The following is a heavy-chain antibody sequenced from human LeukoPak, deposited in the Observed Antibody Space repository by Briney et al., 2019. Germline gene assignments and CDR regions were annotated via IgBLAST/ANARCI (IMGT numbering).Heavy chain of an antibody. CDR1: GFIFSRHA. CDR2: TGLESVHT. CDR3: AKSTYLLTAMVRY. D-gene: IGHD5-18*01. V-gene: IGHV3-23*01. J-gene: IGHJ4*02. Sequence: PGGSLRLSCAASGFIFSRHAMSWLRQAPGKGLEWVSTTGLESVHTLCADSVQGRFTISRDNSKNTLYLQMNSLRAEDTAVYYCAKSTYLLTAMVRYWGQGTLVTVSS.